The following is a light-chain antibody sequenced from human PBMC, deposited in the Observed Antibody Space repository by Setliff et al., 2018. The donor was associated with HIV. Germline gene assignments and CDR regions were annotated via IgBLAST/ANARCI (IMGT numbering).Light chain of an antibody. J-gene: IGLJ2*01. CDR3: CSYGGDRVFWL. V-gene: IGLV2-23*02. CDR1: SSDVGNYNL. Sequence: QSVLAQPASVSGSPGQSITISCTGTSSDVGNYNLVSWYQQYTGKAPKLIIYDVTKRPSGVSNRFSGSKSGNTASLTIFGLQPEDEADYYCCSYGGDRVFWLFAGGTKVTVL. CDR2: DVT.